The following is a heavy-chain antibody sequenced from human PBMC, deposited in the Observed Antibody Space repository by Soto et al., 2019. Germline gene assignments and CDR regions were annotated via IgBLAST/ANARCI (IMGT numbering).Heavy chain of an antibody. CDR2: ISYDGSNK. CDR3: ARGDTAMVPHFDY. V-gene: IGHV3-30-3*01. J-gene: IGHJ4*02. CDR1: GFTFSSYA. D-gene: IGHD5-18*01. Sequence: GGSLILSCAASGFTFSSYAMHWVRQAPGKGLEWVAVISYDGSNKYYADSVKGRFTISRDNSKNTLYLQMNSLRAEDTAVYYCARGDTAMVPHFDYWGQGTLVTVSS.